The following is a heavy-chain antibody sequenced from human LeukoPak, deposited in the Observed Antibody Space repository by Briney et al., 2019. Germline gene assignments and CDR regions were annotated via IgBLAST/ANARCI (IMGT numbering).Heavy chain of an antibody. V-gene: IGHV4-59*01. CDR2: IYYRGSS. CDR3: ARVPRSYYYYYYMDV. Sequence: SETLSLTCNVSGGSISGYHWSWIRQPPGKGLEWLGYIYYRGSSNYNPSLKSRVTMSADTSKNQFSLKLSSVTAADTAVYYCARVPRSYYYYYYMDVWGKGTTVTVSS. J-gene: IGHJ6*03. CDR1: GGSISGYH.